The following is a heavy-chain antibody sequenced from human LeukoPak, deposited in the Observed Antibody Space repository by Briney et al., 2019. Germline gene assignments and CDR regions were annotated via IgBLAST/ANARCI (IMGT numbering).Heavy chain of an antibody. CDR3: ARTVGYCSGGSCYSPYFDY. D-gene: IGHD2-15*01. V-gene: IGHV3-23*01. J-gene: IGHJ4*02. Sequence: PGGSLRLSCAASGFTFSSSAMSWVRQAPGRGLEWVSAIGGSGITTYYADSVKGRFTISRDNSKNTLFLQMNSLRAEDTAVYYCARTVGYCSGGSCYSPYFDYWGQGTLVTVSS. CDR1: GFTFSSSA. CDR2: IGGSGITT.